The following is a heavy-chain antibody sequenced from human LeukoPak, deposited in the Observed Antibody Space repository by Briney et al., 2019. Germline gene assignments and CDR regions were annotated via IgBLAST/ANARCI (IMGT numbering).Heavy chain of an antibody. V-gene: IGHV1-46*01. CDR2: SNPSDVST. CDR1: VYTLSSYY. J-gene: IGHJ4*02. D-gene: IGHD2-2*01. Sequence: ASVKGSCKASVYTLSSYYMQWVRQAPGHALVWMGVSNPSDVSTSYAQKYQGRVTMTRDTSTSTVSMELSSLRSEDTAVYYCARVDVVVPAAMRDPEDYFDYWGEGTLVTLSS. CDR3: ARVDVVVPAAMRDPEDYFDY.